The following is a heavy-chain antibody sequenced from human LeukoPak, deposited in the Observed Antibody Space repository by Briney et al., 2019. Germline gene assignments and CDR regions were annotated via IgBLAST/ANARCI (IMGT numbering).Heavy chain of an antibody. Sequence: ASVKVPCKASGYTFTGYYMHWVRQAPGQGLEWMGWINPNSGGTDYAQKFQGRVTMTRDTSISTAYMELSRLRSDDTAVYYCARDRGGDIDYYYYMDVWGKGTTVTVSS. J-gene: IGHJ6*03. V-gene: IGHV1-2*02. CDR2: INPNSGGT. D-gene: IGHD2-15*01. CDR1: GYTFTGYY. CDR3: ARDRGGDIDYYYYMDV.